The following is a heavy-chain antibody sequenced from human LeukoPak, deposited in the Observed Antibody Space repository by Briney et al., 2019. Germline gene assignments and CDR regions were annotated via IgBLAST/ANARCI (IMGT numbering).Heavy chain of an antibody. CDR2: INHSGST. Sequence: PSETLSLTCAVYGGSFSGYYWSWLRQPPGKGLELIGEINHSGSTNYNPSLKSRVTISVDTSKNQFSLKLSSVTAADTAVYYCARGSAFRSGYYNGPLHDYWGQGTLVTVSS. D-gene: IGHD3-3*01. CDR1: GGSFSGYY. V-gene: IGHV4-34*01. CDR3: ARGSAFRSGYYNGPLHDY. J-gene: IGHJ4*02.